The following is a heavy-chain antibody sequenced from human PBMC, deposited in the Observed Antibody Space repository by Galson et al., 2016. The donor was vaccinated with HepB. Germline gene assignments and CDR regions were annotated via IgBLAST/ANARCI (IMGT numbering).Heavy chain of an antibody. D-gene: IGHD1-1*01. CDR3: ARGKDPTGWWFEL. Sequence: SVKVSCKASGDTLSNYAISWVRQAPGQGLEWMGGIIPLFRTPKYKEKFQGRININVDDSTSTAYIELRSLRSDDTALYYCARGKDPTGWWFELWGRGTLVIVSS. V-gene: IGHV1-69*13. CDR1: GDTLSNYA. CDR2: IIPLFRTP. J-gene: IGHJ2*01.